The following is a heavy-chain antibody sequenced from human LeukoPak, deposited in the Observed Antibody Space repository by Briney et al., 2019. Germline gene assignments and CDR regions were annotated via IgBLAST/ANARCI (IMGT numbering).Heavy chain of an antibody. CDR2: IYTSGST. J-gene: IGHJ4*02. CDR1: GGSISSGSYY. V-gene: IGHV4-61*02. Sequence: PSQTLSLTCTVSGGSISSGSYYWSWIRQPAGKGLEWIGRIYTSGSTNYNPSLKSRVTISVDTSKNQFSLKLSSVTAADTAVYYCARGVYYYGSGSSQKLDYWGQGTLVTVSS. D-gene: IGHD3-10*01. CDR3: ARGVYYYGSGSSQKLDY.